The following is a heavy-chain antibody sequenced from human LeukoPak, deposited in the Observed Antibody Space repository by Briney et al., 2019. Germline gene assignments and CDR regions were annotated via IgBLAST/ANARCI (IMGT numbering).Heavy chain of an antibody. V-gene: IGHV4-61*02. CDR1: GGSISSSSYY. J-gene: IGHJ4*02. CDR2: IYTSGST. Sequence: SETLSLTCTVSGGSISSSSYYWGWIRQPAGKGLEWIGRIYTSGSTNYNPSLKSRVTISVDTSKNQFSLRLSSVTAADTAVYYCAKGNGDYWGQGTLVTVSS. CDR3: AKGNGDY.